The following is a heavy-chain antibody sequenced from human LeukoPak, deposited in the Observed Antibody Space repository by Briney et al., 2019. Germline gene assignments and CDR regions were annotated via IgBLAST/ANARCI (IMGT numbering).Heavy chain of an antibody. CDR2: IKSKTDGGTT. D-gene: IGHD3-9*01. CDR1: GFTFSNAW. CDR3: TTTYYDILTGYRDY. Sequence: GGSLRLSCAASGFTFSNAWMSWVRQAPGKGLDWVGRIKSKTDGGTTDYAAPVKGRFTISRDDSKNTLYLQMNSLKTEDTAVYYCTTTYYDILTGYRDYWGQGTLVTVSS. V-gene: IGHV3-15*01. J-gene: IGHJ4*02.